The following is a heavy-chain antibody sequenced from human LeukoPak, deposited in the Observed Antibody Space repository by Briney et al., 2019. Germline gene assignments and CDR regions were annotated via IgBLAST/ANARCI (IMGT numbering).Heavy chain of an antibody. CDR3: ARHYGDTYPSLVYYFDY. J-gene: IGHJ4*02. Sequence: SETLSLTCTVSGGSISSSSYYWGLIRQPPGKGLEWIGSIYYSGSTYYNPSLKSRVTISVDTSKNQFSLKLSSVTAADTAMYYCARHYGDTYPSLVYYFDYWGQGTLVTVSS. CDR1: GGSISSSSYY. D-gene: IGHD4-17*01. V-gene: IGHV4-39*01. CDR2: IYYSGST.